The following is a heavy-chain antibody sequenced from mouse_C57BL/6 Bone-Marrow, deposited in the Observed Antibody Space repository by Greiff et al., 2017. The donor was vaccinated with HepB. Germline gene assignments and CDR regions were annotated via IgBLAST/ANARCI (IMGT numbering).Heavy chain of an antibody. J-gene: IGHJ2*01. CDR2: IDPSDSYT. Sequence: QVQLQQPGAELVMPGASVKLSCKASGYTFTSYWMHWVKQRPGQGLEWIGEIDPSDSYTNYNQKFKGKSTLTVDKSSSTAYMQLSSLTSEDSAVYYCAIMGYDGYYGSWGQGTTLTVSS. CDR3: AIMGYDGYYGS. V-gene: IGHV1-69*01. D-gene: IGHD2-3*01. CDR1: GYTFTSYW.